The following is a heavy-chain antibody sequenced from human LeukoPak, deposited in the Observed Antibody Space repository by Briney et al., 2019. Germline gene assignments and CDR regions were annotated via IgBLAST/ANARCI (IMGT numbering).Heavy chain of an antibody. CDR2: IYTCGST. CDR1: GGSISSYY. D-gene: IGHD6-19*01. J-gene: IGHJ4*02. Sequence: SETLSLTCTVSGGSISSYYWSWIRQPAGKGLEWIGRIYTCGSTNYNPSLKSRVTMSVDTSKNQFSLKLSSVTAADTAVYYCAREVAGTVGEKYVEGIDYWGQGTLVTVSS. CDR3: AREVAGTVGEKYVEGIDY. V-gene: IGHV4-4*07.